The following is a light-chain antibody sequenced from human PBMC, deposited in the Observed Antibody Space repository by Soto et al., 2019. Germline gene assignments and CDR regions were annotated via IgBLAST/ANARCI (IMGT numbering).Light chain of an antibody. CDR2: SNN. CDR3: AAWDDSLNGWV. V-gene: IGLV1-44*01. J-gene: IGLJ3*02. Sequence: QSVLTQPPSASGTPGQRVTISCSGSSSNIGSNTVNCYQQLPGTAPKLLIYSNNQRPSGVPDRFSGSQSGTSASLAISGLQSEDEADYYCAAWDDSLNGWVFGGGTKVTVL. CDR1: SSNIGSNT.